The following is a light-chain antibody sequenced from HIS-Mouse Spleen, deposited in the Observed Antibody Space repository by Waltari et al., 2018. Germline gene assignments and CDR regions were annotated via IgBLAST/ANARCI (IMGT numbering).Light chain of an antibody. V-gene: IGLV2-14*03. CDR2: DVS. CDR1: SSDVGCYHY. CDR3: SSYTSSSYWV. Sequence: QSALTQPASVSGSPGQAIPFPCTGTSSDVGCYHYVSRYQQHPGKAPKLMIYDVSNRPSGVSNRFSGSKSGNTASLTISGLQAEDEADYYCSSYTSSSYWVFGGGTKLTVL. J-gene: IGLJ3*02.